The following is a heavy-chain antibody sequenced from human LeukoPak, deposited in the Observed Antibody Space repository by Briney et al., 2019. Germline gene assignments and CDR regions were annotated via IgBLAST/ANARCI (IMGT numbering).Heavy chain of an antibody. CDR2: ITSGGNT. CDR3: ARDQPPHSGSYSGSAFDI. D-gene: IGHD1-26*01. Sequence: GGSLRLSCAASGFTFSSNYMNWVRQAPGKGLEWVSVITSGGNTYYADSVKGRFTTSRDNSKNTLYVQMNSLRAEGTAIYYCARDQPPHSGSYSGSAFDIWGQGTMVTVSS. J-gene: IGHJ3*02. CDR1: GFTFSSNY. V-gene: IGHV3-53*01.